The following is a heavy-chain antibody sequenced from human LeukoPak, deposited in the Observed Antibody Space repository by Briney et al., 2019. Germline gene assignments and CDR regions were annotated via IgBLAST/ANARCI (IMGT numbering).Heavy chain of an antibody. Sequence: ASVKVSCKTSGYTFTSHGISWVRQAPGQGLEYMGWISGYNDDTNYAQRFQGRLTMTKDTSTSTAYMELRSLTSDDTAVYYCAKDSFTTIVVVTNDAFDFWGQGTVVIVSS. CDR1: GYTFTSHG. CDR2: ISGYNDDT. J-gene: IGHJ3*01. D-gene: IGHD3-22*01. V-gene: IGHV1-18*01. CDR3: AKDSFTTIVVVTNDAFDF.